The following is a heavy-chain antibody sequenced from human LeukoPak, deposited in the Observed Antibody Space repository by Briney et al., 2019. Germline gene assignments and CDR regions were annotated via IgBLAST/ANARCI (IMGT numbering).Heavy chain of an antibody. CDR2: ISSSSSYI. V-gene: IGHV3-21*01. CDR3: ARAEYGSGSFYAFDI. J-gene: IGHJ3*02. D-gene: IGHD3-10*01. Sequence: GGSLRLSCAASGFTFSSYSMNWVRQAPGKGLEWVSSISSSSSYIYYADSVKGRFTISRDNAKNSLYLQMNNLRAEDTAVYYCARAEYGSGSFYAFDIWGQGTMVTVSS. CDR1: GFTFSSYS.